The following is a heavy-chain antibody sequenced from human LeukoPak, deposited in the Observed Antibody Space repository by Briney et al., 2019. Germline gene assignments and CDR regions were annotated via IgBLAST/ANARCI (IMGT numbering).Heavy chain of an antibody. D-gene: IGHD2-8*02. Sequence: GGSLRLSCTASGFIFSDYDMEWVRQAPGKGLEWVSYISSSSSVIYYADSVKGRFTISRDNSKSTLSLQMNSLRAEDTAIYYCATYRQVLLPFESWGQGTLVTVSS. CDR2: ISSSSSVI. V-gene: IGHV3-48*01. CDR3: ATYRQVLLPFES. J-gene: IGHJ4*02. CDR1: GFIFSDYD.